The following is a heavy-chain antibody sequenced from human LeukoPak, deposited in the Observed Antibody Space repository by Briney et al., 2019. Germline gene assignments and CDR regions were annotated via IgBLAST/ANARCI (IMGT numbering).Heavy chain of an antibody. Sequence: PSETLSLTCAVYGGSFSGYYWSWIRQPPGKGLEWIGEINHSGSTNYNPSLKSRVTISVDTSKNQFSLKLSPVTAADTAVYYCASQKRVTRGYYFDYWGQGTLVTVSS. D-gene: IGHD4-23*01. J-gene: IGHJ4*02. V-gene: IGHV4-34*01. CDR3: ASQKRVTRGYYFDY. CDR2: INHSGST. CDR1: GGSFSGYY.